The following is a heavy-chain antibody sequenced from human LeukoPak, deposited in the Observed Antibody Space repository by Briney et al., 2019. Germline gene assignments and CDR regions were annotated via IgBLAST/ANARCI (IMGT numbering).Heavy chain of an antibody. D-gene: IGHD2-21*01. J-gene: IGHJ3*02. Sequence: EASVKVSCKASGGTFSSYAISWVRQAPGQGLEWMGGIIPIFGTANYAQKFQGRVTITADKSTSTAYMELSSLRSEDTAVYYCARGLIGPHAFDIWGQGTMVTVSS. CDR2: IIPIFGTA. V-gene: IGHV1-69*06. CDR3: ARGLIGPHAFDI. CDR1: GGTFSSYA.